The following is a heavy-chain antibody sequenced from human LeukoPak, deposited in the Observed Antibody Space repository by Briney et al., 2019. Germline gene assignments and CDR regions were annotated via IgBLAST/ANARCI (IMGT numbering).Heavy chain of an antibody. CDR2: IYYSGRT. D-gene: IGHD5-18*01. J-gene: IGHJ5*02. CDR1: GDSISGDNYY. Sequence: PSLTLSLTCTPFGDSISGDNYYWPWIRPHPRKRLAWIAYIYYSGRTYYNPSLKSRLTISVDTSKNQFSLKLSSVTAADTAVYYCARVIVDDNDSYGGKNWFDPWGQGTLVTVSS. CDR3: ARVIVDDNDSYGGKNWFDP. V-gene: IGHV4-31*03.